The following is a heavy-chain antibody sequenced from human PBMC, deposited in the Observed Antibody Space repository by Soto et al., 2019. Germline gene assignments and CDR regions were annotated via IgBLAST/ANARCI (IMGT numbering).Heavy chain of an antibody. Sequence: GESLKISCAASGFTFSSYSMNWVRQAPGKGLEWVSSISSSSSYIYYADSVKGRFTISRDNAKNSLYLQMNSLRAEDTAVYYCARAPIVATSNFDYWGQGTLVTVSS. D-gene: IGHD5-12*01. V-gene: IGHV3-21*01. CDR2: ISSSSSYI. CDR1: GFTFSSYS. CDR3: ARAPIVATSNFDY. J-gene: IGHJ4*02.